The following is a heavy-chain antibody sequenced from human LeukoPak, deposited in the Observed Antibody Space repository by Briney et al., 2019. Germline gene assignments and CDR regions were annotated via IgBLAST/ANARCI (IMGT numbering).Heavy chain of an antibody. CDR3: ARGHKPYYFDY. CDR1: GFTFSDYY. Sequence: GGSLRLSCAGSGFTFSDYYMSWIRQAPGKGMEWVSYISSSGSTIYYADSVKGRFTISRDNAKNSLYLQMNSLRAEDTAVYYCARGHKPYYFDYWGQGTLVTVSS. J-gene: IGHJ4*02. CDR2: ISSSGSTI. V-gene: IGHV3-11*04.